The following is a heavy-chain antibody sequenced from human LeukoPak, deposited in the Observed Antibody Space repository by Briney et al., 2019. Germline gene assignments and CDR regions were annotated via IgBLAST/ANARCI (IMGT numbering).Heavy chain of an antibody. CDR3: ATAAEDTRGHYQGFEY. D-gene: IGHD3-22*01. CDR1: GFTFTTSW. V-gene: IGHV3-7*01. Sequence: GGSLRLSCAASGFTFTTSWMNWVRQAPGKGLEWVASIKPDGSETYSVDSVKDRFTISRDNAKHSLYLEMNRLRADDTAFYYCATAAEDTRGHYQGFEYWGQGTLVTVSS. CDR2: IKPDGSET. J-gene: IGHJ4*02.